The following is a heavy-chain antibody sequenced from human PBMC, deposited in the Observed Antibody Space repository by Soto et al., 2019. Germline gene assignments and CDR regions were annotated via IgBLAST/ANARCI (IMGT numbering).Heavy chain of an antibody. J-gene: IGHJ3*01. D-gene: IGHD2-15*01. CDR2: IYHTGGT. CDR3: ARDVGGGYDAFGV. CDR1: GGSISSGGYY. V-gene: IGHV4-31*03. Sequence: QVQLQESGPGLVKPSQTLSLTCTVSGGSISSGGYYWSWIRQHPGKGLEWIGYIYHTGGTYYNPSLKSRFTISGDTSKNQFSLNLTSVNAADTAVYYCARDVGGGYDAFGVWGQGTMVTVSS.